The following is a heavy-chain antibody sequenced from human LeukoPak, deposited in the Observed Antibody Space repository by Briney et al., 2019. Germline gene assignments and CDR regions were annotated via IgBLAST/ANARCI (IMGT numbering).Heavy chain of an antibody. CDR3: ARYSNYDWYFDL. V-gene: IGHV4-59*01. J-gene: IGHJ2*01. CDR2: IYYSGST. CDR1: GGSINSYY. Sequence: SETLSLTCTVSGGSINSYYWSWIRQPPGKGLEWIGYIYYSGSTNYNPSLKSRVTISVDTSKNQFSLKLSSVTAADTAVYYCARYSNYDWYFDLWGRGTLVTVSS. D-gene: IGHD4-11*01.